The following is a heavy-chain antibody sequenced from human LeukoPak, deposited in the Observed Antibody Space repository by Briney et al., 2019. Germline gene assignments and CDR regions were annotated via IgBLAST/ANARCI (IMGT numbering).Heavy chain of an antibody. CDR2: ISSSSNYI. CDR1: GFTFSDYI. CDR3: ARECMDTTMVDAFDI. J-gene: IGHJ3*02. V-gene: IGHV3-21*01. Sequence: GGSLRLSCAASGFTFSDYIMNWVRQAPGKGLEWVSYISSSSNYIYYADSVKGRFTISKDNAKNSLYLQMNSLRAEDTAVYYCARECMDTTMVDAFDIWGQGTMVTVSS. D-gene: IGHD5-18*01.